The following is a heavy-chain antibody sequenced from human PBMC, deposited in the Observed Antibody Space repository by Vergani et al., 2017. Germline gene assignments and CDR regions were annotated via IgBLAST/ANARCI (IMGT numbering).Heavy chain of an antibody. J-gene: IGHJ4*02. CDR3: ASFHSGYDSTYYFDY. D-gene: IGHD5-12*01. CDR1: GGSVSSGSYY. V-gene: IGHV4-61*01. CDR2: IYYSGST. Sequence: QLQLQESGPGLVKPSETLSLTCTVSGGSVSSGSYYWSWIRQPPGKGLEWIGYIYYSGSTNYNPSLKSRVTISVDTSKNQFSLKLSSVTAADTAVYYCASFHSGYDSTYYFDYWGQGTLVTVSS.